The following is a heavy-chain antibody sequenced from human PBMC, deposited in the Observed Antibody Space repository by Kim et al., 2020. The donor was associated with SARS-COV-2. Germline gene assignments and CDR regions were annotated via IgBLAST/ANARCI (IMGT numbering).Heavy chain of an antibody. CDR2: IYPGDSDT. Sequence: GESLKISCKGSGYSFTSYWIGWVRQMPGKGLEWMGIIYPGDSDTSYIPSFPGQVTISADKSISTANLQWSSLKASDTAMYHCARPAMEYFYWFLLGYYFDYWGQGTLLTVSS. CDR3: ARPAMEYFYWFLLGYYFDY. V-gene: IGHV5-51*01. J-gene: IGHJ4*02. D-gene: IGHD3-9*01. CDR1: GYSFTSYW.